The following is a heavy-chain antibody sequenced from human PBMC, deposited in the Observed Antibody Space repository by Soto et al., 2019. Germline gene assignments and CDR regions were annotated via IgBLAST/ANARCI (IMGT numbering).Heavy chain of an antibody. J-gene: IGHJ4*02. Sequence: QVQLEESGGGVVQPGRSLRLSCAASGFTFSSHAMHWVRQAPGKGLEWVAVISYDGSNKYYADSVKGRFTISRDNSKNTVHLQMDSLRPEDTAVYHCVRGRVGAGIGEVDYWGQGTLVTVSS. CDR3: VRGRVGAGIGEVDY. CDR1: GFTFSSHA. CDR2: ISYDGSNK. D-gene: IGHD6-19*01. V-gene: IGHV3-30-3*01.